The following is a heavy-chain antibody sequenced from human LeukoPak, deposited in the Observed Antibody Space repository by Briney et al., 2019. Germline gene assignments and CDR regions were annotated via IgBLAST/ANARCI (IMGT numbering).Heavy chain of an antibody. CDR3: ARERFSEWLHIASSATYGMDV. CDR1: GFTFSSYA. D-gene: IGHD3-3*01. V-gene: IGHV3-30-3*01. Sequence: GGSLRLSCAASGFTFSSYAMHWVRQAPGKGLEWVAVISYDGSNKYYADSVKGRFTISRDNSKNTLYLQMNSLRAEDTAVYYCARERFSEWLHIASSATYGMDVWGQGTTVTVSS. J-gene: IGHJ6*02. CDR2: ISYDGSNK.